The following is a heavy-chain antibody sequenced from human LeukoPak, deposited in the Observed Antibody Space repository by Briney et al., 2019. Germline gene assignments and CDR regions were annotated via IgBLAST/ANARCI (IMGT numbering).Heavy chain of an antibody. CDR3: ARAKLGPSYDSSGLFNY. CDR2: ISAYNGNT. CDR1: GDTFTSYG. J-gene: IGHJ4*02. Sequence: GSSGKVSCKASGDTFTSYGISWVRQAPGQGLEWMGWISAYNGNTNYAQKLQGRVTMTTDTSTSTAYMELRSLRSDDTAVYYCARAKLGPSYDSSGLFNYWVQGTLVTVSS. V-gene: IGHV1-18*01. D-gene: IGHD3-22*01.